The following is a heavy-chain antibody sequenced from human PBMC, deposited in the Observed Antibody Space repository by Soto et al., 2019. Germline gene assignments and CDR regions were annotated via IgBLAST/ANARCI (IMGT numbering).Heavy chain of an antibody. CDR3: ARDVQVGATVADERVYFDY. V-gene: IGHV1-18*01. CDR2: ISAYNGNT. CDR1: GYTFTSYG. D-gene: IGHD1-26*01. Sequence: QVQLVQSGAEVKKPGASVKVSCKASGYTFTSYGISWVRQAPGQGLEWMGWISAYNGNTNYAQKLQGRVTMTTDTSTSTAYMELRSLRSDDTAVYYCARDVQVGATVADERVYFDYWGQGTLVTVSS. J-gene: IGHJ4*02.